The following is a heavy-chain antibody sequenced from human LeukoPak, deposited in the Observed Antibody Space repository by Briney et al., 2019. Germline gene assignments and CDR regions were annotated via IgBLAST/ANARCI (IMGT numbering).Heavy chain of an antibody. J-gene: IGHJ5*02. CDR1: GFTFSAYA. CDR3: AKGSGSGWYGWFAP. D-gene: IGHD6-19*01. CDR2: IEASGGAT. V-gene: IGHV3-23*01. Sequence: GESLRLSCAASGFTFSAYAMYWVRQAPGKGLEWVSSIEASGGATYYADSVKGRFTISRDNSKNTFYLQMSSLRAEDTAVYYCAKGSGSGWYGWFAPWGQGTLVTVSS.